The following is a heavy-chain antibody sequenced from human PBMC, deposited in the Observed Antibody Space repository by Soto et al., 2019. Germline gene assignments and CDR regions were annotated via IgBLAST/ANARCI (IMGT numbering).Heavy chain of an antibody. V-gene: IGHV1-18*01. J-gene: IGHJ4*02. CDR1: GYTFTSDG. Sequence: ASVKVSCKASGYTFTSDGIGWVRQAPGQGLEWMGWISAYNGNTNYAQKLQGRVTMTTDTSTSTAYMELRSLRSDDTAVYYCARDPPGSYYDSSGYGPFDYWGQGTLVTVSS. CDR3: ARDPPGSYYDSSGYGPFDY. D-gene: IGHD3-22*01. CDR2: ISAYNGNT.